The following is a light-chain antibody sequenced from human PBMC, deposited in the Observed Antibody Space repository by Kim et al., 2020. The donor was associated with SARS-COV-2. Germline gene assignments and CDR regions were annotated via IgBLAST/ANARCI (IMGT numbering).Light chain of an antibody. CDR1: QNVNRY. J-gene: IGKJ4*01. Sequence: EIVLTQSPATLSLSPGERAALSCRASQNVNRYLAWYQKKPGQAPRLLIYDATNRATGIPARFSGRGSGTDFTLIISSLEPEDSAVYYCHQRNTWPLTFGGGTKVDIK. V-gene: IGKV3-11*01. CDR3: HQRNTWPLT. CDR2: DAT.